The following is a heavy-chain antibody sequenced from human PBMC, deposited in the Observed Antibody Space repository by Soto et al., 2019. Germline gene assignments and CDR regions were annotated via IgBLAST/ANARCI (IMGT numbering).Heavy chain of an antibody. CDR1: GFTFSNYP. CDR2: ISGGGSST. Sequence: GGSLRLSCAASGFTFSNYPMSWVRQAPGKELEWVSSISGGGSSTYYADSVKGRFTISRDNSKNTIYLQMNSLRAEDTAVYYCAKVPAYDYVWGTYYYLDYWGLGALVTVSS. V-gene: IGHV3-23*01. J-gene: IGHJ4*02. CDR3: AKVPAYDYVWGTYYYLDY. D-gene: IGHD3-16*01.